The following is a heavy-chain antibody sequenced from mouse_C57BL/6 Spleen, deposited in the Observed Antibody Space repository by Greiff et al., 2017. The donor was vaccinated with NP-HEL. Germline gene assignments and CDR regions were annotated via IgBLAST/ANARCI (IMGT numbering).Heavy chain of an antibody. V-gene: IGHV5-17*01. CDR2: ISSGSSTI. J-gene: IGHJ1*03. Sequence: EVQLVESGGGLVKPGGSLKLSCAASGFTFSDYGMHWVRQAPEKGLEWVAYISSGSSTIYYADTVKGRFTISRDNAKNTLFRQMTSLRSEDTAMYYCARGGSSYWYFDVWGTGTTVTVSS. CDR3: ARGGSSYWYFDV. D-gene: IGHD1-1*01. CDR1: GFTFSDYG.